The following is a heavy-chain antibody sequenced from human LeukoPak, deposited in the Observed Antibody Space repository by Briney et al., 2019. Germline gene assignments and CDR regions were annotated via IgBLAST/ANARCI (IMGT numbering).Heavy chain of an antibody. CDR1: GFTFSSYT. V-gene: IGHV3-30*04. D-gene: IGHD5-18*01. CDR2: ISYDGNNK. CDR3: ASGWDPNTAMDT. Sequence: PGGSLRLSCAASGFTFSSYTMHWVRQAPGKGLEWVEVISYDGNNKYYADSVKGRFTISRDNSKNTLSLQMNSLRTEDTAVYYCASGWDPNTAMDTWGQGTLVTVSS. J-gene: IGHJ5*02.